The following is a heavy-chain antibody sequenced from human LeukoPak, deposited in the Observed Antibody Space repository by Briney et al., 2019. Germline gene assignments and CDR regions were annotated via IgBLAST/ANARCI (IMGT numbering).Heavy chain of an antibody. CDR3: ARRQGCSSASCPPDY. CDR2: IYPGDSDT. Sequence: PGGSLQISCRGSGSRFTTYWIGWVRQVPGKGLEWMGIIYPGDSDTRYTPSFRGQVTLSVDKSINTAYLQWSSLKASDTAMYYCARRQGCSSASCPPDYWGQGTLVTVSP. D-gene: IGHD2-2*01. CDR1: GSRFTTYW. J-gene: IGHJ4*02. V-gene: IGHV5-51*01.